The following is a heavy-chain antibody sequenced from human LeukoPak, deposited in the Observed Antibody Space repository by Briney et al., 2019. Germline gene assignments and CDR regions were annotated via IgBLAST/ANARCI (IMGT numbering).Heavy chain of an antibody. V-gene: IGHV4-39*01. J-gene: IGHJ4*02. CDR1: GGSISSSSYY. CDR3: ASNGYDSSGYYSD. CDR2: IYYSGST. Sequence: SETLSLTWTVSGGSISSSSYYWGWIRQHPGKGLEWIGSIYYSGSTYYNPSLKSRVTISVDTSKNQFSLKLSSVTAADTAVYYCASNGYDSSGYYSDWGQGTLVTVSS. D-gene: IGHD3-22*01.